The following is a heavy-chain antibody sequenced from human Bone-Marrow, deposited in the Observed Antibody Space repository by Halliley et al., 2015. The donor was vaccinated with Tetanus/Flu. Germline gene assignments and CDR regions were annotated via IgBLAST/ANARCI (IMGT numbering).Heavy chain of an antibody. J-gene: IGHJ4*02. CDR1: GYSFISDW. Sequence: QLVQSGAEVRKPGESLRISCKASGYSFISDWIGWVRQKPGKGLDWMGVIYPGDPETRYSPSFQGQVTISADKSITTAYLQWTSRKASDTAIYFCARGGSGQYSAYFGSWGQGTLVTVSS. V-gene: IGHV5-51*01. D-gene: IGHD2-15*01. CDR2: IYPGDPET. CDR3: ARGGSGQYSAYFGS.